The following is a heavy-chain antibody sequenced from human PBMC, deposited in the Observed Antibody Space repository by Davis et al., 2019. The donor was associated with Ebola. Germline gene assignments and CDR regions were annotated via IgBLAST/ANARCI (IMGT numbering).Heavy chain of an antibody. CDR3: ARGNNLGDGHYYYYGMDV. CDR2: IYHSRST. J-gene: IGHJ6*02. CDR1: GGSISSSNW. V-gene: IGHV4-4*02. D-gene: IGHD5-24*01. Sequence: MPSETLSLTCAVSGGSISSSNWWSWVRQPPGKGLEWIGEIYHSRSTNYNPSLKSRVTISVDKSKNQFSLKLSSVTAADTAVYYCARGNNLGDGHYYYYGMDVWGQGTTVTVSS.